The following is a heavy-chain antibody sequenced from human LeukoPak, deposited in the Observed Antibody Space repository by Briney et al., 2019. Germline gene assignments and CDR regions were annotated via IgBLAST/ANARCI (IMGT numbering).Heavy chain of an antibody. D-gene: IGHD3-3*01. CDR1: GFTFSSYA. CDR2: ISGNGGST. J-gene: IGHJ4*02. V-gene: IGHV3-23*01. CDR3: AKVITYYDFWSGYYGGPFDY. Sequence: GGSLRLSCAASGFTFSSYAMSWVRQAPGKGLEWVSAISGNGGSTYYADSVKGRFTISRDNSKNTLYLQMNSLRAEDTAVYYCAKVITYYDFWSGYYGGPFDYWGQGTLVTVSS.